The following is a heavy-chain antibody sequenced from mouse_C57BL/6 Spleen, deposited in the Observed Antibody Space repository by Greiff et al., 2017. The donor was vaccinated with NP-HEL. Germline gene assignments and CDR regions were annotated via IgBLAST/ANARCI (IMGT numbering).Heavy chain of an antibody. CDR3: ARGGSSWLAY. J-gene: IGHJ3*01. Sequence: QVQLKQSGAELMKPGASVKLSCKATGYTFTGYWIEWVKQRPGHGLEWIGEILPGSGSTNYNEKFKGKATFTADTSSNTAYMQLSSLTTEDSASDDCARGGSSWLAYWGQGTLVTVSA. CDR1: GYTFTGYW. V-gene: IGHV1-9*01. CDR2: ILPGSGST.